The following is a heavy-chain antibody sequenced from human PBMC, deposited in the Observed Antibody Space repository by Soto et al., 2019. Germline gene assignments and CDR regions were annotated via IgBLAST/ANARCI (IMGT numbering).Heavy chain of an antibody. Sequence: QVQLVQSGAEVKKPGSSVKVSCKASGDTFSTYAISWVRQAPGQGLEWLGGIITVFGTANYAQNFQGRLTNTADESTNTAYMELSSLRSEDTAVYYGAREGSSPHWGQGTLVTVSS. J-gene: IGHJ1*01. CDR1: GDTFSTYA. V-gene: IGHV1-69*01. CDR3: AREGSSPH. D-gene: IGHD2-2*01. CDR2: IITVFGTA.